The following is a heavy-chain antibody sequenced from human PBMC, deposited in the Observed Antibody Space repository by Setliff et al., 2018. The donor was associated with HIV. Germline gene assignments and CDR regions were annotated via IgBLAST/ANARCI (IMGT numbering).Heavy chain of an antibody. D-gene: IGHD1-20*01. CDR1: GYAITSGFY. Sequence: PSETLSLTCAVSGYAITSGFYWGWIRQPPGKGLEWIGSIYHSGTTNYNSSLKSRVTISVDTSKNQFSLKLSSVTAADTAVYYCARGIGTRYNYYMDVWGIGTTVTVSS. CDR2: IYHSGTT. V-gene: IGHV4-38-2*01. J-gene: IGHJ6*03. CDR3: ARGIGTRYNYYMDV.